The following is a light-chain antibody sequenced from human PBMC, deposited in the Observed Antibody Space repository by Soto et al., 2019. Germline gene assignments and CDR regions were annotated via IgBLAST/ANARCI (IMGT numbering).Light chain of an antibody. Sequence: QSLLTQPPSVSAAPGQKGTISCSGSSSNIGDYSVSWYQQLPGTAPKLLIYDNNKRPSGIPDRFSGSKSGTSASLGITGLQACDEADYCCGSVYSSMSAMFGGGTKVTVL. CDR2: DNN. CDR3: GSVYSSMSAM. J-gene: IGLJ3*02. V-gene: IGLV1-51*01. CDR1: SSNIGDYS.